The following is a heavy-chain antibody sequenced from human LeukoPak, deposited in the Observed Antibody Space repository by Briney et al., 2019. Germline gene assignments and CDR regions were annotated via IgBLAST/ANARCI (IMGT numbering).Heavy chain of an antibody. CDR2: INHSGST. D-gene: IGHD5-12*01. J-gene: IGHJ4*02. CDR1: GGSFSGYY. V-gene: IGHV4-34*01. Sequence: SETLSLTCAVYGGSFSGYYWSWIRQPPGKGLEWIGEINHSGSTNYNPSLKSRVTISVDTSKNQFSLKLSSVTAADTAVYYCARGRYSGYDRARDYWGQGTLVTVSS. CDR3: ARGRYSGYDRARDY.